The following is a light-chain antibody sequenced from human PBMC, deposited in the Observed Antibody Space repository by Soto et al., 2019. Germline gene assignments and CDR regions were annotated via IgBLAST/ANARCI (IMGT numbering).Light chain of an antibody. CDR3: QQDAGSPST. V-gene: IGKV3-20*01. J-gene: IGKJ1*01. CDR1: QRVSNSY. CDR2: GAS. Sequence: EIVLTQSPGTLSLSPGERATLSCRASQRVSNSYLAWYQQKPGQGPRLLIYGASSRATGIPDRFCGSWSGTAFTLTISRLEPEDFAVYYCQQDAGSPSTFGQRTKVE.